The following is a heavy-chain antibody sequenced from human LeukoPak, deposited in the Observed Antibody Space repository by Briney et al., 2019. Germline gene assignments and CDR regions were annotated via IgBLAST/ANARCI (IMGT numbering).Heavy chain of an antibody. CDR2: IKSRTDGGTT. D-gene: IGHD5-24*01. Sequence: GGSLRLSCAGSGFTFSSAWMTWVRQTPRKGLEWVGHIKSRTDGGTTDYAAPVKGRFTVSRDDSTNTVYLQMNSLKTEDSAVYYCATEFYRNGYNYRGQGTLVTVSS. CDR3: ATEFYRNGYNY. J-gene: IGHJ4*02. CDR1: GFTFSSAW. V-gene: IGHV3-15*01.